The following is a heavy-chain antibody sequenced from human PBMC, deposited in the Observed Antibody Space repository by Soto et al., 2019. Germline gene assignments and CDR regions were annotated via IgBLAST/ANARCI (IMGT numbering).Heavy chain of an antibody. J-gene: IGHJ6*02. D-gene: IGHD2-15*01. CDR3: AKKVPAALRLYYFFGLDV. Sequence: SETLSLTCAVSGASISSDNRWTWVRQPPGEGLEWIGEISQSGTTKYNPSLASRVTISVDKSKNQFSLRLTSMTAAVTAVYYCAKKVPAALRLYYFFGLDVWGQGTTVTVSS. V-gene: IGHV4-4*02. CDR1: GASISSDNR. CDR2: ISQSGTT.